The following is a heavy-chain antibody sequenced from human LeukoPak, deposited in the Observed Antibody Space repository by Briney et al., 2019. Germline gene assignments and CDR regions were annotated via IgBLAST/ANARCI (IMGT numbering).Heavy chain of an antibody. V-gene: IGHV1-69*04. D-gene: IGHD1-26*01. CDR1: GGTFSTYG. CDR3: ARDHREGMGATAFGY. J-gene: IGHJ4*02. Sequence: ASVKVSCKASGGTFSTYGFSWVRQAPGQGLEWMGRIVPIFDIADYAQKFRDRVTITADKSTSTAYMELRSLRSEDTAVYYCARDHREGMGATAFGYWGQGTLVTVSS. CDR2: IVPIFDIA.